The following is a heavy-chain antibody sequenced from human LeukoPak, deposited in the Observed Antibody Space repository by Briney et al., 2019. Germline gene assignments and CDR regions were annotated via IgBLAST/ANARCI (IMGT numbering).Heavy chain of an antibody. CDR2: IYTGGTT. Sequence: GGSLRLSCAASGFTVSGNYMSWVRQAPGKGLEWVSIIYTGGTTYYADFVKGRFTISRDNSKNTLYLQMNSLRAEDTAVYYCARGLYAAAFDSWGQGTLVTVSS. D-gene: IGHD2-2*01. V-gene: IGHV3-53*01. CDR1: GFTVSGNY. J-gene: IGHJ4*02. CDR3: ARGLYAAAFDS.